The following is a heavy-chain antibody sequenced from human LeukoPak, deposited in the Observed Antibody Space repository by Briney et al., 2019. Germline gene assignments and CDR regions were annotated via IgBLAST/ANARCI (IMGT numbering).Heavy chain of an antibody. CDR2: IYSGGST. D-gene: IGHD3-10*01. CDR1: GFTVSSNY. CDR3: AKDIDYYGSGSYFGAFDI. Sequence: GGSLRLSCAASGFTVSSNYMSWVRQAPGKGLEWVSVIYSGGSTYYADSVKGRFTISRDNSKNTLYLQMNSLRAEDTAVYCCAKDIDYYGSGSYFGAFDIWGQGTMVTVSS. J-gene: IGHJ3*02. V-gene: IGHV3-66*01.